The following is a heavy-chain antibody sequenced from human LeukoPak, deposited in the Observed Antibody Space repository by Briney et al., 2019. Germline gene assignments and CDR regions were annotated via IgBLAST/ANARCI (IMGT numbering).Heavy chain of an antibody. V-gene: IGHV3-48*04. CDR3: ARDPYYYESSGVYY. J-gene: IGHJ4*02. D-gene: IGHD3-22*01. CDR2: ISSSSSTI. Sequence: PGGSLRLSCAASGFTFSSYSMNWVRQAPGKGLEWVSYISSSSSTIYYADSVKGRFTISRDNAKNSLYLQMNSLRAEDTAVYYFARDPYYYESSGVYYWGPGTLGTLSS. CDR1: GFTFSSYS.